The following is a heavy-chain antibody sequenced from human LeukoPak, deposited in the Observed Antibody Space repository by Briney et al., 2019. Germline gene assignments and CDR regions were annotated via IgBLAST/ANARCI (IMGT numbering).Heavy chain of an antibody. CDR2: IRPDGSEK. J-gene: IGHJ4*02. V-gene: IGHV3-7*01. CDR3: ARLSAMVRGPEDIFYFEY. D-gene: IGHD3-10*01. Sequence: GGSLRLSCETSGFSFSTYRMSWVRQAPGKGLEWVANIRPDGSEKYYVDSVKGRFTISRDMAKQSVFLQMTSLRVEDTAVYYCARLSAMVRGPEDIFYFEYWGLGTLVTVSS. CDR1: GFSFSTYR.